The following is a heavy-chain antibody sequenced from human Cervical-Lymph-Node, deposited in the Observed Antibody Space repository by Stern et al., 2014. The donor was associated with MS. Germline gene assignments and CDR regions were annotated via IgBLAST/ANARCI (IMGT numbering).Heavy chain of an antibody. J-gene: IGHJ4*02. CDR1: GDSIDPYY. D-gene: IGHD3-16*01. CDR3: ARSGGVHGGASFES. V-gene: IGHV4-59*08. CDR2: IPFGGGT. Sequence: VQLEESGPGLVKPSETLSLTCTVSGDSIDPYYWSWIRQPPGKGLEWIGFIPFGGGTNSSPSLRSRATISVDRSKIHFFLNLTSLTAADTAVYYCARSGGVHGGASFESWGQGTLVTVSS.